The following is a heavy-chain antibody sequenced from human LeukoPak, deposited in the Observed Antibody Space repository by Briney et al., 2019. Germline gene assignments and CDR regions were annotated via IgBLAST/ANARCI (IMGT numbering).Heavy chain of an antibody. CDR3: ARDFLHLWRPDHAFDI. J-gene: IGHJ3*02. Sequence: ASVKVSCKASGYTFTGYYMHWVRQAPGQGLERMGRINPNSGGTNYAQKFQGRVTMTRDTSISTAYMELSRLRSDDTAVYYCARDFLHLWRPDHAFDIWGQGTMVTVSS. CDR2: INPNSGGT. CDR1: GYTFTGYY. V-gene: IGHV1-2*06. D-gene: IGHD5-18*01.